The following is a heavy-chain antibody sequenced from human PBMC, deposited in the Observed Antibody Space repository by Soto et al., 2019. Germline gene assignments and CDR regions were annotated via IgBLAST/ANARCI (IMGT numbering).Heavy chain of an antibody. CDR1: GGTFSSYA. CDR2: IIPIFGTA. D-gene: IGHD6-6*01. V-gene: IGHV1-69*01. Sequence: QVQLVQSGAEVKKPGSSVKVSCKASGGTFSSYAISRVRQAPGQGLEWMGGIIPIFGTANYAQKFQGRVTITADESTSTAYMELSSLRSEDTAVYYCASGGVSIAARLVDYYYYGMDVWGQGTTVTVSS. J-gene: IGHJ6*02. CDR3: ASGGVSIAARLVDYYYYGMDV.